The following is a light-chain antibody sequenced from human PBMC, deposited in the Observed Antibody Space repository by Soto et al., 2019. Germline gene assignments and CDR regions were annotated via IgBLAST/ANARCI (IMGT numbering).Light chain of an antibody. J-gene: IGKJ1*01. V-gene: IGKV4-1*01. Sequence: DIVMTQSPASLAVSLGERATINCKSSQSFLYSSNNKNYLAWYQQKPGQPPKLLIYWASTRESGVPDRFSGSGSGTDFTLTISSLQAEDVAVYYCQQYYSTPQTFGQGTKVDIK. CDR3: QQYYSTPQT. CDR2: WAS. CDR1: QSFLYSSNNKNY.